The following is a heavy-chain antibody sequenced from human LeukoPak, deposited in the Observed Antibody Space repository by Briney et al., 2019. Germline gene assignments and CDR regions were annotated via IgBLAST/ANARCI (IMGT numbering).Heavy chain of an antibody. V-gene: IGHV3-48*04. J-gene: IGHJ6*02. CDR1: GFSFGSYS. CDR3: ARNLDV. Sequence: QSGGSLRLSCAASGFSFGSYSMNWVRQAPGKGLEWISFVGIISDTVYYADSVKGRFTISRDNAQNSLYLQMDSLRAEDTAVYYCARNLDVWGQGTTVTVSS. CDR2: VGIISDTV.